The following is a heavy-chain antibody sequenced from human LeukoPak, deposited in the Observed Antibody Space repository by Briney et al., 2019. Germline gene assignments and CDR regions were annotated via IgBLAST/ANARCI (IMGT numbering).Heavy chain of an antibody. Sequence: SVKVSCKASGFTFTSSAVQWVRQARGQRLEWIGWIVVGSGNTNYAQKFQERVTITRDMSTSTAYMELSSLRSEDTAVYYCAADLPKDIVVVPAATDYYYYMDVWGKGTTVTVSS. J-gene: IGHJ6*03. V-gene: IGHV1-58*01. CDR1: GFTFTSSA. CDR3: AADLPKDIVVVPAATDYYYYMDV. D-gene: IGHD2-2*01. CDR2: IVVGSGNT.